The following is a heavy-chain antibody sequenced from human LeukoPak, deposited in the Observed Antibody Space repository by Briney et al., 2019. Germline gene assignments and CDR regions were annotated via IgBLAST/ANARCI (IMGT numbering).Heavy chain of an antibody. CDR1: GFTFSSYW. CDR3: AKPRPRGSSLTYYYYYYMDV. J-gene: IGHJ6*03. V-gene: IGHV3-74*01. Sequence: GGSLRLSCAASGFTFSSYWVHWVRQAPGKGLVWVSRINTDGSSTSYADSVKGRFTISRDNSKNTLYLQMNSLRAEDTAVYYCAKPRPRGSSLTYYYYYYMDVWGKGTTVTVSS. CDR2: INTDGSST. D-gene: IGHD6-13*01.